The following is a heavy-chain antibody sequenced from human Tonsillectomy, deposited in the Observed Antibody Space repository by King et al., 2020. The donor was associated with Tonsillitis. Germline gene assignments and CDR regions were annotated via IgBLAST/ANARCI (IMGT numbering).Heavy chain of an antibody. CDR2: IYDSESTST. CDR3: ARERAWGYFDY. CDR1: GGSISSSNW. D-gene: IGHD7-27*01. V-gene: IGHV4-4*02. Sequence: QVQLQESGPGLVKPSGTLSLTCAVSGGSISSSNWWSWVRQPPGKGLEWIGEIYDSESTSTNYKPSLKSRITISVDKSKNQFSLRLSSVTAADTAVYYCARERAWGYFDYWAQGTLVTVSS. J-gene: IGHJ4*02.